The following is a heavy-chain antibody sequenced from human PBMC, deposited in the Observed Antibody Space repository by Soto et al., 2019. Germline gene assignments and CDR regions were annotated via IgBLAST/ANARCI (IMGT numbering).Heavy chain of an antibody. Sequence: QVQLQQSGPRLVKPSGTPSLTSYASGGSISGTNWWHWVRQPPGKELARIGEIDHTGNTNSNPTDRRRATRSVDKSNNEFSLNPRGVSASDAAVYYCAILPPRIEVRLLPMPTGGQGILFTVPP. V-gene: IGHV4-4*02. D-gene: IGHD2-2*01. J-gene: IGHJ4*02. CDR1: GGSISGTNW. CDR3: AILPPRIEVRLLPMPT. CDR2: IDHTGNT.